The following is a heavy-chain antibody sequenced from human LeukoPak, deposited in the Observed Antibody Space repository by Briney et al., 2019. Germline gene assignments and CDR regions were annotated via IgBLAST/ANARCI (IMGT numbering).Heavy chain of an antibody. D-gene: IGHD1-26*01. Sequence: VASVKVSCKASGGTFSSYAISWVQQAPGQGLEWMGWINPNSGGTHSAQKFQGRVTMTRDTSINTAYMELRRLTSDDTAVYYCARSYSGRYSGGEDDAFDIWGQGTMVTVSS. CDR2: INPNSGGT. J-gene: IGHJ3*02. CDR3: ARSYSGRYSGGEDDAFDI. CDR1: GGTFSSYA. V-gene: IGHV1-2*02.